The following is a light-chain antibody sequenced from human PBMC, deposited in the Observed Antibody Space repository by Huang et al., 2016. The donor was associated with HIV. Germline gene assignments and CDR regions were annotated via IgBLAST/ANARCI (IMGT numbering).Light chain of an antibody. V-gene: IGKV1-33*01. CDR2: DAS. J-gene: IGKJ2*01. CDR3: QHYDDPYT. CDR1: KDISNY. Sequence: DIQMTKSPSSLSASVGARFTTTCQAGKDISNYLSWYQNNPGRAPKPLIFDASSLETGVPSRFSGSGSGTYFTLTIASLQPEDVATYYCQHYDDPYTFGQGTKLEIK.